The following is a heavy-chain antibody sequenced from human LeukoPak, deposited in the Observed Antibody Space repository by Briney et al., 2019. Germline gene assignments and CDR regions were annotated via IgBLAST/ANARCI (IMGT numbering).Heavy chain of an antibody. V-gene: IGHV4-4*02. CDR1: VGSISSGNW. CDR3: ATAPILRGEAGEQYKYGMDV. CDR2: VYHNGTP. Sequence: KPSGTLSPTCAVSVGSISSGNWWSWVRQSPGKGLEWIGEVYHNGTPNYNPSLKSRVTISADTFKNHFSLKLTSVTAADTAVYYCATAPILRGEAGEQYKYGMDVWGQETTVIVSS. D-gene: IGHD1-1*01. J-gene: IGHJ6*02.